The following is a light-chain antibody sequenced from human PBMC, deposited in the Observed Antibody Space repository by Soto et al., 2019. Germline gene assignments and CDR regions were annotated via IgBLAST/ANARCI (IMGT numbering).Light chain of an antibody. Sequence: QSALTQPPSVSGSPGQSVTISCTGTSTDFVAYNRVSWYQQPPGTAPKLMIYEVSNRPSGVSNRFSGSKSGNTASLTISGLQAEDEADYYCSSYTSSSTPFYVFGTGTKLTVL. CDR3: SSYTSSSTPFYV. J-gene: IGLJ1*01. CDR2: EVS. V-gene: IGLV2-18*02. CDR1: STDFVAYNR.